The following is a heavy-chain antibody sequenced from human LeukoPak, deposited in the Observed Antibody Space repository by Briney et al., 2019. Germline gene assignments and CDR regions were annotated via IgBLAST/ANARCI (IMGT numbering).Heavy chain of an antibody. V-gene: IGHV3-23*01. CDR1: GLTFSFYA. Sequence: GGSLRLSCAASGLTFSFYAMNWVRQAPGKGLEWVSGISDSGGNTYYADSVKGRFTVSRDNSKNTLYLQMNSLRAEDTAVYYCAKVRYSGYVVLAHWGQGTLVTVSS. J-gene: IGHJ4*02. CDR3: AKVRYSGYVVLAH. CDR2: ISDSGGNT. D-gene: IGHD5-12*01.